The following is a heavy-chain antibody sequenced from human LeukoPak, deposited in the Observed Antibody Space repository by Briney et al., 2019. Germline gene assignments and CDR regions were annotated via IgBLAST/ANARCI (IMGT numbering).Heavy chain of an antibody. D-gene: IGHD1/OR15-1a*01. CDR2: INNDGSIT. J-gene: IGHJ3*02. V-gene: IGHV3-74*01. CDR1: EFTISRYW. Sequence: PGGSLRLSCAASEFTISRYWMHWVRQAPWKGLVWVSNINNDGSITTYADSVKGRFTISRDNVKNTLFLQMNSLGAEDTALYYCARGWNTTPRSGFDIWGLGTMVTVSS. CDR3: ARGWNTTPRSGFDI.